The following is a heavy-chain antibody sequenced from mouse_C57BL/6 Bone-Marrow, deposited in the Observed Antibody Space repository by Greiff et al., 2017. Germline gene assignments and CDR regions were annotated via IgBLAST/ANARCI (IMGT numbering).Heavy chain of an antibody. V-gene: IGHV1-9*01. CDR1: GYTFTGYW. CDR2: IFPASGST. J-gene: IGHJ4*01. CDR3: ARENEDYDGKDY. Sequence: VQLQQPGAELVKPGASVQLSCKASGYTFTGYWLEWVKQRPGQGLEWIGDIFPASGSTNYNEKFKGKATFTVDTSSNTAYMQLSSLTTEDSAIYDWARENEDYDGKDYGCQGKAATVTA.